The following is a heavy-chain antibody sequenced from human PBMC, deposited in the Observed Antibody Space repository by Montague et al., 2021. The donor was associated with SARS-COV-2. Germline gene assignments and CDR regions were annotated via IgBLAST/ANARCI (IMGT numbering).Heavy chain of an antibody. V-gene: IGHV4-39*01. CDR1: GDSISSTDHY. CDR3: ARHLRVGNRWNGFEADY. J-gene: IGHJ4*02. Sequence: SETLSLTCTVSGDSISSTDHYWAWMRQPPGKGLEWIASIFYSGSTYYXPSLKGRVTISVDTSKNLFSLQLNSVTLADTSVYYCARHLRVGNRWNGFEADYWGQGALVSVSS. D-gene: IGHD1-1*01. CDR2: IFYSGST.